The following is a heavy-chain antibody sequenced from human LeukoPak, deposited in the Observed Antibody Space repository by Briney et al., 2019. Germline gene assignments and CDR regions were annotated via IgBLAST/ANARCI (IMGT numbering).Heavy chain of an antibody. CDR1: GFTFSTYA. CDR3: AKGYIQLWWFDY. CDR2: ISGSGDGA. J-gene: IGHJ4*02. D-gene: IGHD2-21*01. V-gene: IGHV3-23*01. Sequence: GESLRLSCAASGFTFSTYAMSWVRQAPGKGLQWVSLISGSGDGAHYADSVKGRFTISRDNSKNTVYLQMTNLRAEDTAVYYCAKGYIQLWWFDYWGQGTLVTVSS.